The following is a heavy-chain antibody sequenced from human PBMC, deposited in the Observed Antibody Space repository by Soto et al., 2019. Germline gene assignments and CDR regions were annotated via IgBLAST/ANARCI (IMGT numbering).Heavy chain of an antibody. CDR1: GFSFRSSG. Sequence: QVQLVESGGGVVQPGRSLRLSCVASGFSFRSSGMHWVRQAPGKGLQWVAVIWHDGGNKYNADSVKGRFSISRDNSKNTIYLQMNSLRVEDTAVYYCARGNWKYGYFDYWGQGTLVTVSS. J-gene: IGHJ4*02. CDR2: IWHDGGNK. V-gene: IGHV3-33*01. D-gene: IGHD1-7*01. CDR3: ARGNWKYGYFDY.